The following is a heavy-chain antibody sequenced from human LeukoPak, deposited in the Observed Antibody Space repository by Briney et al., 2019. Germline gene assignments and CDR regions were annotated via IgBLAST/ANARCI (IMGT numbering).Heavy chain of an antibody. J-gene: IGHJ4*02. D-gene: IGHD6-19*01. V-gene: IGHV3-30-3*01. Sequence: GGSLRLSCAASGFTFSNYGMHWVRQAPGKGLEWVAVISYDGSNKYYGDSVKGRFTISRDSSKNTVYLQMNSLRAEDTAVYYCARDLSGWYSFDYWGQGTPVTVSS. CDR2: ISYDGSNK. CDR3: ARDLSGWYSFDY. CDR1: GFTFSNYG.